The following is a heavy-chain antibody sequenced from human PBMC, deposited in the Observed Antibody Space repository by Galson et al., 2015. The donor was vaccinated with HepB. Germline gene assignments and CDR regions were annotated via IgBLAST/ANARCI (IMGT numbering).Heavy chain of an antibody. V-gene: IGHV3-30*18. CDR1: GFTFSSYG. CDR2: ISYDGSNK. J-gene: IGHJ4*02. CDR3: AKNFEGWYDY. Sequence: SLRLSCAASGFTFSSYGMHWVRQAPGKGLEWVAVISYDGSNKYYADSVKGRFTISRDNSKNTLYLQMNSLRAEDTAVYYCAKNFEGWYDYWGQGTLVTVSS. D-gene: IGHD2-15*01.